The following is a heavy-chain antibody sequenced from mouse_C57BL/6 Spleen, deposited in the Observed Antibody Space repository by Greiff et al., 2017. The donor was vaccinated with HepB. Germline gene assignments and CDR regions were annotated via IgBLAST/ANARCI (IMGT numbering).Heavy chain of an antibody. J-gene: IGHJ1*03. CDR3: ARPPYYYGSSPWYFDV. D-gene: IGHD1-1*01. CDR1: GYTFTSYW. Sequence: QVQLKQPGAELVKPGASVKLSCKASGYTFTSYWMHWVKQRPGQGLEWIGMIHPNSGSTNYNEKFKSKATLTVDKSSSTAYMQLSSLTSEDSAVYYCARPPYYYGSSPWYFDVWGTGTTVTVSS. CDR2: IHPNSGST. V-gene: IGHV1-64*01.